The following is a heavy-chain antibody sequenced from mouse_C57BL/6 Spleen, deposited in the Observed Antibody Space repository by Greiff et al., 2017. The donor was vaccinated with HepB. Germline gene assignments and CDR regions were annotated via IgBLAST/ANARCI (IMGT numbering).Heavy chain of an antibody. Sequence: VQLQPGAELVKPGASVKLSCKASGYTFTSYWMHWVKQRPGQGLEWIGMIHPNSGSTNYNEKFKSKATLTVDKSSSTAYMQLSSLTSEDSAVYYCARSGPNYYSTYFDYWGQGTTLTVSS. CDR3: ARSGPNYYSTYFDY. CDR2: IHPNSGST. V-gene: IGHV1-64*01. D-gene: IGHD1-1*01. J-gene: IGHJ2*01. CDR1: GYTFTSYW.